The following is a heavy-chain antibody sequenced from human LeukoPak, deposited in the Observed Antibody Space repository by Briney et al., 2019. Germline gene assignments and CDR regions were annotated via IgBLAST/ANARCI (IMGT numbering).Heavy chain of an antibody. D-gene: IGHD1-26*01. CDR2: INHSGST. J-gene: IGHJ4*02. CDR3: ASRKRYSGSHNDY. CDR1: GGSFSGYY. Sequence: SETLSLTCAVHGGSFSGYYWSWIRQPPGKGLEWIGEINHSGSTNYNPSLKSRVTISVDTSKNQSALKLSSVTAADTAVYYCASRKRYSGSHNDYWGQGTLVTVSS. V-gene: IGHV4-34*01.